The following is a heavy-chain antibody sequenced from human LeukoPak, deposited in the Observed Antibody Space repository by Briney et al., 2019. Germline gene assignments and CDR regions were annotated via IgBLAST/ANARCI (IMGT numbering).Heavy chain of an antibody. V-gene: IGHV4-61*02. J-gene: IGHJ4*02. CDR2: VSTSGTV. Sequence: KPSETLSLTCTVSHDSISSGRYYWTWIRQPAGKRLDYIGRVSTSGTVNYNPSLRSRVTISLDTYKNQFSLKMTSVTATDTAVYYCARMPDTGPYERCFDVWGPGTLVTVSS. CDR1: HDSISSGRYY. CDR3: ARMPDTGPYERCFDV. D-gene: IGHD2-8*02.